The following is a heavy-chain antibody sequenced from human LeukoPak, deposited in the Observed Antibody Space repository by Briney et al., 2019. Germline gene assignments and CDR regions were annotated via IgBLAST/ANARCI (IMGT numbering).Heavy chain of an antibody. CDR1: GYTFTAYY. D-gene: IGHD3-10*01. CDR3: VRGRGFNSGFEY. CDR2: ISVYNGDT. Sequence: ASVKVSCKASGYTFTAYYMHWVRQAPGQGLEWMGWISVYNGDTKYAQNLQGRVTLTTDTSTSTAYMELRSLRSDDTAVYYCVRGRGFNSGFEYWGQGTLVIVSS. V-gene: IGHV1-18*01. J-gene: IGHJ4*02.